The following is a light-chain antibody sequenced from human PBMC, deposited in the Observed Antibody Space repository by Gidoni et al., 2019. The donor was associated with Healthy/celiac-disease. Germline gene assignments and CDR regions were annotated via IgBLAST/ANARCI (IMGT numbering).Light chain of an antibody. J-gene: IGKJ1*01. CDR2: AAS. Sequence: DIPMTQSPSSLSASVGDRVTITCRTSQSISNYLNWYQQKPGKAPKLLIYAASSLQSGVPSRFSGSGSGTDFTLTISSLQSEDFATYYCQQSYSIPTFGQGTKVEIK. V-gene: IGKV1-39*01. CDR3: QQSYSIPT. CDR1: QSISNY.